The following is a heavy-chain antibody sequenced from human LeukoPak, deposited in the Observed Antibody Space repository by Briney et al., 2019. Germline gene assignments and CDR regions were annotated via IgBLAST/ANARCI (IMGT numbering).Heavy chain of an antibody. J-gene: IGHJ3*02. CDR2: IWYDGSYK. CDR3: ARGNSDAFDI. CDR1: GFTFSNYG. D-gene: IGHD4-23*01. V-gene: IGHV3-33*01. Sequence: GGSLRLSGAASGFTFSNYGMHWVRQAPGKGLEWMAIIWYDGSYKYYADSVKGRFTISRDNSKNTLYLQVNSLTAEDTAVYYCARGNSDAFDIWGHGTMVTVSS.